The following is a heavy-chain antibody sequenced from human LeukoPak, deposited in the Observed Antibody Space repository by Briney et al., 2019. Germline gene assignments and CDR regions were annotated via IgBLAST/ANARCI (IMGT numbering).Heavy chain of an antibody. CDR3: ARVSRVAYTSSWYLDY. V-gene: IGHV3-21*01. CDR2: IGGGGRYI. J-gene: IGHJ4*02. D-gene: IGHD6-13*01. CDR1: GFTFSTYT. Sequence: GGSLRLSCAASGFTFSTYTMNSVRQAPGKGLEWVSSIGGGGRYIYYAASMQGRFTISRDNAKNSLFLQMHSLSAEDTALYYCARVSRVAYTSSWYLDYWGQGTLVTVSS.